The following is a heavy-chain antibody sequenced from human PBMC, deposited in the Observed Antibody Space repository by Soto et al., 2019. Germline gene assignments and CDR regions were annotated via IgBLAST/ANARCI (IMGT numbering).Heavy chain of an antibody. J-gene: IGHJ6*02. Sequence: QMQLVESGGGAVQPGRSLRLSCAASGFTFRYYPMHWVRQAPGKGLEWVAVISFDGSNKYYANSVKGRFTISRDNSKNTLYLHMNSLRGEDTAVYYCARVPGEMVSILYIYPLDGRVPLSDVDVWGQGTTVTVSS. CDR1: GFTFRYYP. CDR3: ARVPGEMVSILYIYPLDGRVPLSDVDV. D-gene: IGHD2-8*01. V-gene: IGHV3-30*04. CDR2: ISFDGSNK.